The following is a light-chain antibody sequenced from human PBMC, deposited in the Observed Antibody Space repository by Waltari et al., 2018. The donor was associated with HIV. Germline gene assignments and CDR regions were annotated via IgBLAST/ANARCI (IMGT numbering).Light chain of an antibody. V-gene: IGKV3-20*01. CDR2: GAS. CDR1: QPVGNSD. Sequence: EIVLTQSPGTLSFSPGERATLSCRAGQPVGNSDLAWYQQKPGQAPRLLIYGASTRAADIPDRFTGSGSGTDFTLTIDRLQPEDFAVYYCQQYARTPWTFGQGTKVEIK. J-gene: IGKJ1*01. CDR3: QQYARTPWT.